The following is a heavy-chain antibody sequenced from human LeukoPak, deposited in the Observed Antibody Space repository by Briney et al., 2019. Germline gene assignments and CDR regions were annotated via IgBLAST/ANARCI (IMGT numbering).Heavy chain of an antibody. CDR3: AKDTPEGYDFWSGYPLAY. V-gene: IGHV3-23*01. D-gene: IGHD3-3*01. CDR1: RFTFSSYA. Sequence: GGSLRLSCAASRFTFSSYAMSWVRQAPGRGLEWVSTISGGGGSTYYSDSVKGRFTISRDNSKNTLYLQMNSLRAEDTAVYYCAKDTPEGYDFWSGYPLAYWGQGTLVTVSS. CDR2: ISGGGGST. J-gene: IGHJ4*02.